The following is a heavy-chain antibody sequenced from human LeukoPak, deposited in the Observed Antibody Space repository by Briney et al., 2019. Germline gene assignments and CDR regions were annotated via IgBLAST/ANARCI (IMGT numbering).Heavy chain of an antibody. Sequence: SVKVSCKASGGTFSSYAISWVRQAPGQGLEWMGGIIPIFGTANYAQKFQGRVTITADKSTTTAYMELSSLRSEDTAVYYCARGGPFTIFGVVTTLIPHDAFDMWGQGTMVTVSS. CDR2: IIPIFGTA. CDR3: ARGGPFTIFGVVTTLIPHDAFDM. CDR1: GGTFSSYA. V-gene: IGHV1-69*06. D-gene: IGHD3-3*01. J-gene: IGHJ3*02.